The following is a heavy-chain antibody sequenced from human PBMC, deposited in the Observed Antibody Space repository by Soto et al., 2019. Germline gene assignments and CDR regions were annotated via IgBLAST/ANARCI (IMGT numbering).Heavy chain of an antibody. Sequence: ALHWVRQASGKGLEWVGRIRDKTDNYATAYAASVKGRFTISRNDSNNSAFLQMNSLKTEDTAVYYCSRHYYDSNGLYSGISDWGQGTLVTVSS. V-gene: IGHV3-73*01. CDR2: IRDKTDNYAT. CDR3: SRHYYDSNGLYSGISD. CDR1: A. J-gene: IGHJ4*02. D-gene: IGHD3-22*01.